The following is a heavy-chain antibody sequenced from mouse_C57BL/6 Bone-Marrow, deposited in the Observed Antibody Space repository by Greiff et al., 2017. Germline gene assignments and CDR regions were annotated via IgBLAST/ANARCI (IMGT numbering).Heavy chain of an antibody. CDR3: ARGDGYWFAY. D-gene: IGHD2-3*01. CDR1: GYTFNSYW. V-gene: IGHV1-55*01. CDR2: IYPGSGST. J-gene: IGHJ3*01. Sequence: QVHVKQSGAELVKPGASVKMSCKASGYTFNSYWITWVKQRPGQGLEWIGDIYPGSGSTNYNEKFKSKATLTVDTSSSTAYMQLSSLTSEDSAVYYCARGDGYWFAYWGQGTLVTVSA.